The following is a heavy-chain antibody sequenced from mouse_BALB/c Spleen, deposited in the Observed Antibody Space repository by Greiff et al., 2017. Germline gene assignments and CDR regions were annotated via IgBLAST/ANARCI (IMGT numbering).Heavy chain of an antibody. V-gene: IGHV2-2*02. CDR2: IWSGGST. CDR3: ARLRPLYYAMDY. J-gene: IGHJ4*01. CDR1: GFSLTSYG. D-gene: IGHD1-2*01. Sequence: VQGVESGPGLVQPSQSLSITCTVSGFSLTSYGVHWVRQSPGKGLEWLGVIWSGGSTDYNAAFISRLSISKDNSKSQVFFKMNSLQANDTAIYYCARLRPLYYAMDYWGQGTSVTVSS.